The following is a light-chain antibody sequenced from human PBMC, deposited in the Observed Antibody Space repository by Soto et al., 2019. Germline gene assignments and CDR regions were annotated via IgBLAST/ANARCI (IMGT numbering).Light chain of an antibody. CDR2: GGS. V-gene: IGKV3-20*01. Sequence: EIVLTQSPGTLSLSPGERATLSCRASQSVSSNYLALYQQKPGQAPRLLIYGGSSRATGIPDRFSGSGSGPDFTLTISRLEPEDFAVYYCQHYGGSPPNTFGQGTKLETK. CDR3: QHYGGSPPNT. J-gene: IGKJ2*01. CDR1: QSVSSNY.